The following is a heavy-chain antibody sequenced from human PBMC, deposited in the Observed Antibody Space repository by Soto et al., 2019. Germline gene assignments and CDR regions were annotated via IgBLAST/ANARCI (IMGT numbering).Heavy chain of an antibody. CDR1: GYTFTGYY. J-gene: IGHJ6*02. Sequence: QVQLVQSGAEVKKPGASVKVSCKASGYTFTGYYMHWVRQAHGQGLEWMGWINPNSGGTNYAQKFQGWVTMTRDTSISTAYMELSRLRSDDTAVFYCAGGAAAAGILYYYGMDVWGQGTTATVSS. CDR2: INPNSGGT. V-gene: IGHV1-2*04. CDR3: AGGAAAAGILYYYGMDV. D-gene: IGHD6-13*01.